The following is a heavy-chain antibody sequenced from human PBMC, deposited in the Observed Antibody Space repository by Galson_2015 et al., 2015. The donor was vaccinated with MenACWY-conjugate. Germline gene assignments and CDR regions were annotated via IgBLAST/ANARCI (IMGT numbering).Heavy chain of an antibody. J-gene: IGHJ4*02. CDR3: FAINSGTDF. D-gene: IGHD5-12*01. V-gene: IGHV3-33*01. CDR1: GFTFSRYA. CDR2: IWYDGSQT. Sequence: LRLSCAASGFTFSRYAMHWVRQAPGKGLEWVAVIWYDGSQTYYADSVQGRFNISRDNSKNMANLQMNSLRADDTAMYYCFAINSGTDFWGQGTLVTVSS.